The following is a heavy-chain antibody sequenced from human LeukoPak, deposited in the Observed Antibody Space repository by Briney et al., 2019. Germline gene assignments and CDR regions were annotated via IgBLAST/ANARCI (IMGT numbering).Heavy chain of an antibody. CDR2: IYYSGST. J-gene: IGHJ4*02. V-gene: IGHV4-59*01. CDR3: ARDSGYSYGPGLYYFDY. D-gene: IGHD5-18*01. CDR1: GDSISNYY. Sequence: SETLSLTCAVSGDSISNYYWSWIRQPPGKGLEWIGYIYYSGSTNYNPSLKSRVTISVDTSKNQFSLKLSSVTAADTAVYYCARDSGYSYGPGLYYFDYWGQGTLVTVSS.